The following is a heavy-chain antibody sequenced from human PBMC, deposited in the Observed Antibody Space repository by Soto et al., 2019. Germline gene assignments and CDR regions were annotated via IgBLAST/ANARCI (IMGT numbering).Heavy chain of an antibody. CDR2: INPSDGST. CDR1: GYTFSTYY. CDR3: EKAGISTQEYCQYDYGMDV. J-gene: IGHJ6*02. V-gene: IGHV1-46*01. D-gene: IGHD2-21*02. Sequence: ASVKVSCKTSGYTFSTYYMHWVRQAPGQGLEWIGLINPSDGSTRYAQKFQGRVTMTSDTSTSTVYMDLSSLRSEDTAIYYCEKAGISTQEYCQYDYGMDVWGQGTTVTVSS.